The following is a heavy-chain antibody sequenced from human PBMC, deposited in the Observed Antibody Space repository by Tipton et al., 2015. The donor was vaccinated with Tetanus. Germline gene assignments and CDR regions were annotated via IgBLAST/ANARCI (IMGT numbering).Heavy chain of an antibody. CDR1: GGSITNYY. Sequence: TLSLTCTVSGGSITNYYWSWIRQPPGKGLEWIGYIYYSGSTNYNPFLKSRVTISVDTSKNQFSLKLSSVTAADTAVYYCARGMVSWGIFPYWGQGTLVTVSS. CDR2: IYYSGST. J-gene: IGHJ4*02. CDR3: ARGMVSWGIFPY. D-gene: IGHD2-8*01. V-gene: IGHV4-59*01.